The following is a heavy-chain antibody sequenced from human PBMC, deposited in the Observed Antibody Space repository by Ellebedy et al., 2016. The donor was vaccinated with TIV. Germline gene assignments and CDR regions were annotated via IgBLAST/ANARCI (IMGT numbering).Heavy chain of an antibody. V-gene: IGHV4-59*01. CDR3: SRGEETLYYYGMDV. CDR1: GGSISSYY. CDR2: IYYSGSS. J-gene: IGHJ6*02. Sequence: MPGGSLRLSCTVSGGSISSYYWSWIRQPPGKGLEWIWYIYYSGSSNYNPSLTIRVTISVDTSKNQFSLKLSSVTAADTAVYYCSRGEETLYYYGMDVWGQGTTVTVSS.